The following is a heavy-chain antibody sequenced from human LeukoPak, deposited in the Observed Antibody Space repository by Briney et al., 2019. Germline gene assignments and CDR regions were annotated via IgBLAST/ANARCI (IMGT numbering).Heavy chain of an antibody. CDR1: GFTFSSYW. V-gene: IGHV3-74*01. Sequence: PGGSLRLSCAASGFTFSSYWMHWVRQAPGKRLVWVSRINSDGSSTSYADSVKGRFTISRDNAKNTLYLQRNGLRAEDTAVYYCAREPCSSTSCYPNHFDYWGQGTLVTVSS. CDR3: AREPCSSTSCYPNHFDY. J-gene: IGHJ4*02. D-gene: IGHD2-2*01. CDR2: INSDGSST.